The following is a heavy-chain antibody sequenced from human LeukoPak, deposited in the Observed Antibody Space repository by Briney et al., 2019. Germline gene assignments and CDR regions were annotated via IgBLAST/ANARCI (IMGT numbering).Heavy chain of an antibody. V-gene: IGHV1-46*01. CDR1: GYTFTSYY. CDR3: AREWIQLWTYYYYGMDV. CDR2: INPSGGST. D-gene: IGHD5-18*01. J-gene: IGHJ6*02. Sequence: ASVKVSCKASGYTFTSYYMHWVRQAPGQGLEWMGIINPSGGSTSYAQKFQGRVTMTRDTSTSTVYMELSSLRSEDTAVYYCAREWIQLWTYYYYGMDVWGQGTTVTVSS.